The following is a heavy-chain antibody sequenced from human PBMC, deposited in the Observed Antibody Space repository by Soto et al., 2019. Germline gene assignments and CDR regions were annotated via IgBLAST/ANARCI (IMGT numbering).Heavy chain of an antibody. CDR2: IIPIFGTA. Sequence: QGQLVQSGAEVKKPGSSVKVSCKASGGTFSSYAISWVRQSPGQGIEWMGGIIPIFGTAKYAQKFQGRVTITADESTSTAYMALSSLRSEDTAGYYCARTLSYYYSSGYYLEYWGQGTLVTVSS. V-gene: IGHV1-69*01. D-gene: IGHD3-22*01. CDR1: GGTFSSYA. J-gene: IGHJ4*02. CDR3: ARTLSYYYSSGYYLEY.